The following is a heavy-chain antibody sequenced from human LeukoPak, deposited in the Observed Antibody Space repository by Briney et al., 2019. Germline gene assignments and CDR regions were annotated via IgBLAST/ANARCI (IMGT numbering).Heavy chain of an antibody. D-gene: IGHD5-18*01. CDR2: ISTYDDNI. J-gene: IGHJ6*03. Sequence: ASVKVSCKASGYTFTTYGLSWVRQAPGQGLEWLGWISTYDDNIKYAQSLQGRLTLTIDTSTSTAYMELSSLRSEDTAVYYCAREWIQLWGAHMDVWGKGTTVTISS. CDR3: AREWIQLWGAHMDV. V-gene: IGHV1-18*01. CDR1: GYTFTTYG.